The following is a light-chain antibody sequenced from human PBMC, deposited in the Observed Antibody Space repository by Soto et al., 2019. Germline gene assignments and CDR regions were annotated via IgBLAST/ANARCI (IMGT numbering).Light chain of an antibody. CDR1: ENIYKF. Sequence: DIQLIQSPATLSASVGDRITITCRASENIYKFLAWYQQRSGSAPNLLIYAASDLESGVPSRFSGSGSGTEFTLTFDKLQPEDFSTHYCHHYNTQSITFGGGTKVDVK. CDR2: AAS. CDR3: HHYNTQSIT. V-gene: IGKV1-5*01. J-gene: IGKJ4*02.